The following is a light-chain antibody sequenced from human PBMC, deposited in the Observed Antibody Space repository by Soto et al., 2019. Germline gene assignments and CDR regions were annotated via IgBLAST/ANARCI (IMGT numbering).Light chain of an antibody. J-gene: IGLJ2*01. Sequence: QSALTQPASVSGSPGQSITISCTGTSSDVGGYNYVSWYQQHPGKAPKLMIYDVNKRPSGVPDRFSGSKSGNAASLTVSGLQAEDEADYYCCSYEGSYTSVFFGGGTKLTVL. CDR1: SSDVGGYNY. CDR3: CSYEGSYTSVF. V-gene: IGLV2-11*01. CDR2: DVN.